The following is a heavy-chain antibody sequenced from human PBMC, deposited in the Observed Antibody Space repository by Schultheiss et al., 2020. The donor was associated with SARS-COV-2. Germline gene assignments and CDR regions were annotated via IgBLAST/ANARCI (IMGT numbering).Heavy chain of an antibody. CDR3: ARDNGFYGMDV. Sequence: SETLSLTCTVSGGSVRDFQWIWIRQPAGKGLEWIGRINRSGNTNYNPSLNSRITVSTDASANQFSLKLTSVTAADTAVYYCARDNGFYGMDVWGQGTTVTVSS. V-gene: IGHV4-4*07. CDR2: INRSGNT. J-gene: IGHJ6*02. D-gene: IGHD6-25*01. CDR1: GGSVRDFQ.